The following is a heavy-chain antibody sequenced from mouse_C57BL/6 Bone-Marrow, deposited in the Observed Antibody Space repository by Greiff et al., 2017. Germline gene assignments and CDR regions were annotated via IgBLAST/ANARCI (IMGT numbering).Heavy chain of an antibody. J-gene: IGHJ2*01. V-gene: IGHV2-5*01. CDR3: ATISLGY. D-gene: IGHD3-3*01. Sequence: VQLKESGPGLVQPSQCLSITCTVSGFSFTSYGVHWVRQSPGKGLEWLGVIWSGGSTDYNAAFMSRLSITKDNSKIPVFFKLNSLQADDTAIYYCATISLGYWSQGTTPTVSA. CDR2: IWSGGST. CDR1: GFSFTSYG.